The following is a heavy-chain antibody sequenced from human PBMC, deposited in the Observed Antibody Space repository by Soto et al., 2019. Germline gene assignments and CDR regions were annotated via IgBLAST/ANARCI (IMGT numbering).Heavy chain of an antibody. J-gene: IGHJ4*02. CDR1: GFTFSSYA. CDR3: AKDPGEDTCWFDY. V-gene: IGHV3-23*01. Sequence: EVQVLESGGGLVQPGGSLRLSCAASGFTFSSYAMSWVRQAPGKGLEWVSSISGSGGSTYYADSVKGRFTISRDNSKNTLYLQMNSLRAEDTAVYYCAKDPGEDTCWFDYWGQGTLVTVSS. D-gene: IGHD2-21*01. CDR2: ISGSGGST.